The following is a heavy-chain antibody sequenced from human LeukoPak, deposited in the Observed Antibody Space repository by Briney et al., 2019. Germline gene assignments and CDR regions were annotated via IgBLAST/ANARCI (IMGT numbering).Heavy chain of an antibody. D-gene: IGHD6-13*01. J-gene: IGHJ4*02. V-gene: IGHV3-7*01. Sequence: GGSLRLSCAASGFTFSNYWMTWVRQAPGKGLEWVANINQDGSEKNYVDSVKGRFTISRDNAKNSLYQQMNSLRVEDTAVYYCATRSSHTSSWYVYLFWDYWGQGALVTVSS. CDR1: GFTFSNYW. CDR2: INQDGSEK. CDR3: ATRSSHTSSWYVYLFWDY.